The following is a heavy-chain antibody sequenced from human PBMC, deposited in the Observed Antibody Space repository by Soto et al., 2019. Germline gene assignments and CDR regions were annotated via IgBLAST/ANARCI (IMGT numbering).Heavy chain of an antibody. V-gene: IGHV4-61*01. J-gene: IGHJ3*02. Sequence: QVQLQESGPGLVKPSETLSLTCPVSGGSVTSGTYYWSWIRQPPGKGLEYIGYNYYSGSTNYNPSLNSRVTISVDTPKNQFAVKLSCATAADTALYYCAIAIAGAFNIWGQGTMVTVSS. CDR2: NYYSGST. CDR1: GGSVTSGTYY. CDR3: AIAIAGAFNI.